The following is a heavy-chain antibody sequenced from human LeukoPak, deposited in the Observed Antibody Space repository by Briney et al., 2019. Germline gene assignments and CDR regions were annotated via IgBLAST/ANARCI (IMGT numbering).Heavy chain of an antibody. CDR1: GFTFSSYA. V-gene: IGHV3-64D*06. CDR3: VKGDSGGAVDY. J-gene: IGHJ4*02. D-gene: IGHD1-26*01. Sequence: QTGGSLRLSCSASGFTFSSYAMHWVRQAPGKGLEYVSAISSNGGSTYYADSVKGRFTISRDNSKNTLYLQMSSLRAEDTALYYCVKGDSGGAVDYWGQGTLVTVSS. CDR2: ISSNGGST.